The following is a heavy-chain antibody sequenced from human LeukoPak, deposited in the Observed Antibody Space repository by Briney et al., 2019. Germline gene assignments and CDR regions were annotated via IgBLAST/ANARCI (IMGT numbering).Heavy chain of an antibody. CDR1: GYSFTSYD. CDR3: AAHTYYFSSGSFGH. D-gene: IGHD3-10*01. Sequence: ASVKVSCKASGYSFTSYDINWVRQATGQGPEWIGWMNPSSGNTGYAQRFQGRVTMTRDTSTITAYLELSSLRSEDTAVYYCAAHTYYFSSGSFGHWGQGTLVTVSS. CDR2: MNPSSGNT. J-gene: IGHJ4*02. V-gene: IGHV1-8*01.